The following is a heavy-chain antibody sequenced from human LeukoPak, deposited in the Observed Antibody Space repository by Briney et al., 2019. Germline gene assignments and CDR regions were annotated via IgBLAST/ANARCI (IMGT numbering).Heavy chain of an antibody. CDR1: GFTFSKFP. D-gene: IGHD2-8*01. Sequence: GGSLRLSCAASGFTFSKFPLHWVRQAPGKGLEWVAVISYDGNNKFYADSVKGRFTISRDNSKNTLYLQMSSLIPEDTAVYYCASEVSAGASFDYWGQGTLVTVSS. V-gene: IGHV3-30-3*01. J-gene: IGHJ4*02. CDR2: ISYDGNNK. CDR3: ASEVSAGASFDY.